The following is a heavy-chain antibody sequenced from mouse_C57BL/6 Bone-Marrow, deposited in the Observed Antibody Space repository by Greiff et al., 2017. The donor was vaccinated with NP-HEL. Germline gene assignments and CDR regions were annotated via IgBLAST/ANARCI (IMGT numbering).Heavy chain of an antibody. CDR1: GYSITSGYY. J-gene: IGHJ2*01. D-gene: IGHD2-2*01. Sequence: EVQLVESGPGLVKPSQSLSLTCSVTGYSITSGYYWNWIRQFPGNKLEWMGYISYDGSNNYNPSLKNRISITRDTSKNQFFLKLNSVTTEDTATYYCASFYYGYDYWGQGTTLTVSS. CDR3: ASFYYGYDY. V-gene: IGHV3-6*01. CDR2: ISYDGSN.